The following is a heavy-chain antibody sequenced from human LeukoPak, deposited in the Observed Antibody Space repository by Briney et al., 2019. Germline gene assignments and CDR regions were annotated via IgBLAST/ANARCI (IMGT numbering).Heavy chain of an antibody. CDR2: INPSGGST. V-gene: IGHV1-46*01. D-gene: IGHD6-13*01. Sequence: GASVKVSCKASGYTFTSYYMHWVRLAPGQGLAWMGLINPSGGSTSYAQKFQGRVTMTRDTSTSTVYMELSSLRSEDTAVYYCARGLSSSWCHEPIDYWGQGTLVTVSS. J-gene: IGHJ4*02. CDR1: GYTFTSYY. CDR3: ARGLSSSWCHEPIDY.